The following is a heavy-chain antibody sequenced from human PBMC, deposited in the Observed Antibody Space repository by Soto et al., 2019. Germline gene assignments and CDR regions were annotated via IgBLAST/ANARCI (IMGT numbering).Heavy chain of an antibody. J-gene: IGHJ5*02. CDR1: GGSISSGTW. Sequence: QVQLQESGPGLVKPSGTLSLTCAVSGGSISSGTWWSWVRQPPGRGLEWIGEIYHSGSPNYNPSLTGRVTMSVDKSKNLFSLRLSSVTAADSALYYCARRVPAAPNWFDPWGQGTLVTVSS. D-gene: IGHD2-2*01. CDR3: ARRVPAAPNWFDP. V-gene: IGHV4-4*02. CDR2: IYHSGSP.